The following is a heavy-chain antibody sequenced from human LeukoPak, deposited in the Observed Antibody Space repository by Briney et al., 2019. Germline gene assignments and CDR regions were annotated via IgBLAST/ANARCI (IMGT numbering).Heavy chain of an antibody. CDR3: ARAPTVLVGYCSSSSCQADY. D-gene: IGHD2-2*01. CDR2: ISGDSRYI. CDR1: GFTFSSYS. J-gene: IGHJ4*02. V-gene: IGHV3-21*01. Sequence: GGSLRLSCAASGFTFSSYSMNWFRQAPGKGLEWVSAISGDSRYIYYADSVRGRFTISRDNAENSLYLQMHSLRVEDTAVYYCARAPTVLVGYCSSSSCQADYWGQGTLVTVSS.